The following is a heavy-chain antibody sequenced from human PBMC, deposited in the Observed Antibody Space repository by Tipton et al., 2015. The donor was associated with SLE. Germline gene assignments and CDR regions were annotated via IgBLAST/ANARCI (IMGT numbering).Heavy chain of an antibody. CDR1: GFTFSSYE. J-gene: IGHJ6*03. V-gene: IGHV3-48*03. D-gene: IGHD6-19*01. CDR2: ISSSGSTI. Sequence: SLRLSCAASGFTFSSYEMNWVRQAPGKGLEWVSYISSSGSTIYYADSVKGRFTISRDNAKNSLYLQMNSLRAEDTAVYYCARGLQWPAYYYMDVWGKGTTVTVSS. CDR3: ARGLQWPAYYYMDV.